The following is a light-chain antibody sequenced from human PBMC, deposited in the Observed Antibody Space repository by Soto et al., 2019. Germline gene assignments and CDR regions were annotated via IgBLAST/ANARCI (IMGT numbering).Light chain of an antibody. V-gene: IGKV3-20*01. CDR3: QQYGWSPPIA. CDR2: HAS. Sequence: DIVLTQSPGTLSLSPGKRATLSCWASQSVGNNYLAWYQQKPGQAPRLLIYHASSRATGIPDRFSGSGSGTDFTLPISRLAPEYFSWYYCQQYGWSPPIAFGQGTRLEIK. CDR1: QSVGNNY. J-gene: IGKJ5*01.